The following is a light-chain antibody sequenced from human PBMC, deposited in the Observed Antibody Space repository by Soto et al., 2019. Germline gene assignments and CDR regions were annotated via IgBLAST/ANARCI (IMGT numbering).Light chain of an antibody. CDR3: QQYNSYSLT. V-gene: IGKV1-5*01. CDR2: DAS. Sequence: DIQMTQSPSTLSASVGDRVTITCRASQSISSRLAWYQQKPGKAPKLLIYDASNLESGVPSRFSGSGSGTEFTLTISSLQPDDSATYYCQQYNSYSLTFCGGTKVEIK. CDR1: QSISSR. J-gene: IGKJ4*01.